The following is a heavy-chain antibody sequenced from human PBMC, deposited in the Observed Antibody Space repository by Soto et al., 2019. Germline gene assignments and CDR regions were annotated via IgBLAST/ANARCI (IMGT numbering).Heavy chain of an antibody. D-gene: IGHD6-13*01. Sequence: SESLSLTCTVSGGSISSYYWSWIRQPAGKGLEWNGRIYTSGSTNYNPSLKSRVTMSVDTSKNQFSLKLSSVTAADTAVYYCARVRSSSSWSTRGNWFDPWGQGTLVTVSS. J-gene: IGHJ5*02. CDR3: ARVRSSSSWSTRGNWFDP. CDR2: IYTSGST. V-gene: IGHV4-4*07. CDR1: GGSISSYY.